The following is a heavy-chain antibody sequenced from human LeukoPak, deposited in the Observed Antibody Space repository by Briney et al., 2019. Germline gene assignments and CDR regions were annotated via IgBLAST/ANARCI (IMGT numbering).Heavy chain of an antibody. CDR3: ARDWTTGCSSTSCYPDAFDI. Sequence: GGSLRLSCAASGFTFSSYWMSWVRQAPGKGLEWVAKIKQDGSEKYYVDSVKGRFTISRDNAKNSLYLQMNSLRAEDTAVYYCARDWTTGCSSTSCYPDAFDIWGQGTMVTVSS. CDR2: IKQDGSEK. CDR1: GFTFSSYW. J-gene: IGHJ3*02. V-gene: IGHV3-7*01. D-gene: IGHD2-2*01.